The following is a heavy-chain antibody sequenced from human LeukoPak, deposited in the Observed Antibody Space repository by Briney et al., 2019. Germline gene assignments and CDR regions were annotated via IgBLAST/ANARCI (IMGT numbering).Heavy chain of an antibody. Sequence: SETLSLTCTVSGGFISNYYWSWIRQPPGKELEWIGYFFYSGSTNYNPSLKSRVTISVDTSKNQFSLKLTSVTAADTAVYYCARGICPNGVCSFHPFDYWGQGTLVTVSS. V-gene: IGHV4-59*01. D-gene: IGHD2-8*01. CDR3: ARGICPNGVCSFHPFDY. J-gene: IGHJ4*02. CDR1: GGFISNYY. CDR2: FFYSGST.